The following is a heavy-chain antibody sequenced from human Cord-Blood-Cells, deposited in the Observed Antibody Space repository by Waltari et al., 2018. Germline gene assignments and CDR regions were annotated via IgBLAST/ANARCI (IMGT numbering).Heavy chain of an antibody. V-gene: IGHV3-7*01. J-gene: IGHJ4*02. CDR3: ARVGSYYFDY. CDR2: IKQDGSGK. D-gene: IGHD1-26*01. CDR1: GFTFSSYW. Sequence: EVQLVESGGGLVQPGGSLRLSCAASGFTFSSYWMSWVRQAPGKVLEWVANIKQDGSGKYYVDSVKGRFTISRDNAKNSLYLQMNSLRAEDTAVYYCARVGSYYFDYWGQGTLVTVSS.